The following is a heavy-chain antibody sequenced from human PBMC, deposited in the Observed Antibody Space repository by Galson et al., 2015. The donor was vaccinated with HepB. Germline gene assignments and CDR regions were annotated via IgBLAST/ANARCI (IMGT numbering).Heavy chain of an antibody. CDR1: GYTFTGYY. J-gene: IGHJ3*02. V-gene: IGHV1-2*02. D-gene: IGHD5-12*01. Sequence: SVKVSCKASGYTFTGYYLHWVRQAPGQGLEWMGWINPNSGGTNYAQKFQGRVTMTRDTSIGTAYMELSRLRSDDTAVYYCARDRAAIVATALDIWGQGTMVTVSS. CDR2: INPNSGGT. CDR3: ARDRAAIVATALDI.